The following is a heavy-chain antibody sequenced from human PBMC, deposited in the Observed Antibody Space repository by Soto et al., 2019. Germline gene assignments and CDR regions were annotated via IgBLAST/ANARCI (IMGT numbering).Heavy chain of an antibody. CDR2: INHSGST. D-gene: IGHD3-3*01. V-gene: IGHV4-34*01. Sequence: SEILSLTCAVYGGSFSGYYWSWIRQPPGKGLEWIGEINHSGSTNYNPSLKSRVTISVDTSKNQFSLKLSSVTAADTAVYYCARGRAIFGVVITPSRYMDVWGKGTTVTVSS. CDR3: ARGRAIFGVVITPSRYMDV. CDR1: GGSFSGYY. J-gene: IGHJ6*03.